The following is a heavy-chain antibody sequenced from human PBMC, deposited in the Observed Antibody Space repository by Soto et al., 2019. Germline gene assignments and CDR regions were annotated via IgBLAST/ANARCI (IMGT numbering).Heavy chain of an antibody. CDR1: GGTFSSYT. CDR3: ARGWLQYWFDP. J-gene: IGHJ5*02. Sequence: QVQLVQSGAEVKKPGSSVKVSCKASGGTFSSYTISWVRQAPGQGLEWMGRIIPILGIANYAQKFQGRVTLTXXKSTSTAYMELSSLRSEDTAVYYCARGWLQYWFDPWGQGTLVTVSS. D-gene: IGHD5-12*01. CDR2: IIPILGIA. V-gene: IGHV1-69*02.